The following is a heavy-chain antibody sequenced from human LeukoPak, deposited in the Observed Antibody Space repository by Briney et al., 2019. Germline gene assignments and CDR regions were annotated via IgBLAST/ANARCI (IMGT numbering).Heavy chain of an antibody. V-gene: IGHV5-51*01. D-gene: IGHD3-10*01. CDR3: ATYAGSYSKYFQH. CDR2: IYPGDSDT. CDR1: GYSFTSYW. Sequence: GESLKISCKGSGYSFTSYWIGWVRQMPGKGLERMGIIYPGDSDTRYSPSFQGQATISADKSISTAYLQWSSLKASDTAMYFCATYAGSYSKYFQHWGQGTLVTVSS. J-gene: IGHJ1*01.